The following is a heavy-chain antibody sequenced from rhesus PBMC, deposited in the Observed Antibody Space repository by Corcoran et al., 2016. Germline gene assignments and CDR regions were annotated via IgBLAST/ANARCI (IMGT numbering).Heavy chain of an antibody. CDR1: GGSISDSYR. V-gene: IGHV4S10*01. D-gene: IGHD6-31*01. CDR3: AKSWYSSGWYYFDY. Sequence: QVQLQESGPGVVKPSETLSLTCAVSGGSISDSYRWSWIRQPPGKGREWIGYIYGSSTRTNNHPSLKSRITISKDPSKNQFSLKLSSVTAADSATYYCAKSWYSSGWYYFDYWGQGVLVTVSS. CDR2: IYGSSTRT. J-gene: IGHJ4*01.